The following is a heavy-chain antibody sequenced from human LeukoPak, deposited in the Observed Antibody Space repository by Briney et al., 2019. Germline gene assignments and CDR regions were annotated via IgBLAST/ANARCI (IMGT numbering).Heavy chain of an antibody. J-gene: IGHJ6*02. CDR1: GFTFSSYG. D-gene: IGHD5-12*01. Sequence: GRSLRLSCAASGFTFSSYGMHWVREAPGKGLGWVAVISYDGSNKYYAHSMKGRFTIYRDNSKNTLYLKMNSLRAEDTAVYYCARAGDSGYVDYYYYGMDVWGQGTTVTVSS. V-gene: IGHV3-30*03. CDR2: ISYDGSNK. CDR3: ARAGDSGYVDYYYYGMDV.